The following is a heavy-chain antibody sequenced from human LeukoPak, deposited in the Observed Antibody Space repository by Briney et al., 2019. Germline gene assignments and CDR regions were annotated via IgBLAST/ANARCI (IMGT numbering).Heavy chain of an antibody. J-gene: IGHJ1*01. CDR2: ISGSGGST. CDR3: AKFPITMIVVVREAYFQH. Sequence: GGCLRLSCVASGFAFSGYEMNWVRQAPGKGLEWVSAISGSGGSTYYADSVKGRFTISRDNSKNTLYLQMNSLRAEDTAVYYCAKFPITMIVVVREAYFQHWGQGTLVTVSS. D-gene: IGHD3-22*01. CDR1: GFAFSGYE. V-gene: IGHV3-23*01.